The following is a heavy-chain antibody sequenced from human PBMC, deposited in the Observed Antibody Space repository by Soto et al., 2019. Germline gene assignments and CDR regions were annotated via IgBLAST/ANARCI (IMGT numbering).Heavy chain of an antibody. CDR1: GFTFSSYG. Sequence: GGSLRLSCAASGFTFSSYGMHWVRQAPGKGLEWVAVISSDGSNKYYADSVKGRFTISRDNSKSTLYLQLNSLRPEDTAVYYCAKDSSDTYYYFNYWGQGTLVTVSS. CDR2: ISSDGSNK. J-gene: IGHJ4*02. V-gene: IGHV3-30*18. CDR3: AKDSSDTYYYFNY. D-gene: IGHD1-26*01.